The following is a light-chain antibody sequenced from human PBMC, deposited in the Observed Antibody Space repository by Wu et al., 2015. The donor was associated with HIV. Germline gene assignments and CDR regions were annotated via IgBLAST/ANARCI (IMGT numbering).Light chain of an antibody. CDR1: QSVPSDY. CDR3: QQYGSSPYT. J-gene: IGKJ2*01. Sequence: EIVLTQSPGTLSLSPGERATLSCRASQSVPSDYLAWYQQKPGQAPRLLIYGASSRATGIPDRFSGSGSGTDFTLTIRRPEPEDIAVYYCQQYGSSPYTFGQGTKLEIK. V-gene: IGKV3-20*01. CDR2: GAS.